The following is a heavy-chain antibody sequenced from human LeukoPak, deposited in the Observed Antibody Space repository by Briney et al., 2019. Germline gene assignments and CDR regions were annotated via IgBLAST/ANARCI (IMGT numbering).Heavy chain of an antibody. CDR3: AGLYVWGSYRYTRNRYFDY. V-gene: IGHV4-34*01. J-gene: IGHJ4*02. CDR2: INHSGST. CDR1: GGSFSGYY. D-gene: IGHD3-16*02. Sequence: SETLSLTCAVYGGSFSGYYWSRIRQPPGKGLEWIGEINHSGSTNYNPSLKSRVTISVDTSKNQFSLKLSSVTAADTAVYYCAGLYVWGSYRYTRNRYFDYWGQGTLVTVSS.